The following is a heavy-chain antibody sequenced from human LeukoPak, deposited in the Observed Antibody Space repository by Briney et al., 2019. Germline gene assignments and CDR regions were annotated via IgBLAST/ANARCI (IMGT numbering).Heavy chain of an antibody. CDR3: ARDRDYYDSSGYSLYYFDY. J-gene: IGHJ4*02. V-gene: IGHV1-69*13. Sequence: AASVKVSFKASGGTFSSYAISWVRQAPGQGLEWMGGIIPIFGTANYAQKFQGRVTITADESTSTAYMELSSLRSEDTAVYYCARDRDYYDSSGYSLYYFDYWGQGTLVTVSS. D-gene: IGHD3-22*01. CDR1: GGTFSSYA. CDR2: IIPIFGTA.